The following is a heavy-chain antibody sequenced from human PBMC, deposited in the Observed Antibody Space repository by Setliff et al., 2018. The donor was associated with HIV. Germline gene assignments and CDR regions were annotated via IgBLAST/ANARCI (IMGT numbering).Heavy chain of an antibody. CDR2: INPSGDNT. D-gene: IGHD3-3*01. J-gene: IGHJ4*02. V-gene: IGHV1-46*01. CDR1: GYTFTSYY. CDR3: ARDADYDFWSGYPHYFDY. Sequence: ASVKVSCKASGYTFTSYYIHWVRQAPGQGLEWMGIINPSGDNTNYALKFQGRVAMTRDTSTSTVYMELSSLRSEDTAVYYCARDADYDFWSGYPHYFDYWGQGTLVTAPQ.